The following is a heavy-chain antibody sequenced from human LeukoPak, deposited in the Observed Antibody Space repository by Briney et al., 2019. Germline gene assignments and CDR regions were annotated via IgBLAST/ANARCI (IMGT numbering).Heavy chain of an antibody. CDR2: INHSGST. CDR3: ARVRRPSITMVRGVIDY. J-gene: IGHJ4*02. D-gene: IGHD3-10*01. Sequence: SETLSLTCAVYGGSFSGYYWSWIRQPPGKGLEWIGEINHSGSTNYNPSLKSRVTISVDTSKNRFSLKLSSVTAADTAVYYCARVRRPSITMVRGVIDYWGQGTMVTVSS. V-gene: IGHV4-34*01. CDR1: GGSFSGYY.